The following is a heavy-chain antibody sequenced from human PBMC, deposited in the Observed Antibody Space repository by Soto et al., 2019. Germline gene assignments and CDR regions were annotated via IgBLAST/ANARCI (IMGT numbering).Heavy chain of an antibody. J-gene: IGHJ6*02. CDR1: GGSISSSSYY. D-gene: IGHD3-22*01. CDR2: IYYSGST. Sequence: QLQLQESGPGLVKPSETLSLTCTVSGGSISSSSYYWGWIRQPPGKGLEWIGSIYYSGSTYYNPSGKRRVTISVDTFKNQFSLKLSSVTAADTAVYYCARRLYYDSSGFEGGGMDVWGQGTTVTVSS. V-gene: IGHV4-39*01. CDR3: ARRLYYDSSGFEGGGMDV.